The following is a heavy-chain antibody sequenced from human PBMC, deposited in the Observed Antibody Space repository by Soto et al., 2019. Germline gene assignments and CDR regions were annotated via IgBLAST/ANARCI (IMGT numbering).Heavy chain of an antibody. CDR1: GYPVTAYY. J-gene: IGHJ3*02. V-gene: IGHV1-2*02. CDR2: INPATGAA. D-gene: IGHD3-3*01. CDR3: AGGGGVGVAGSAAFDM. Sequence: QLHLVQSGAVVKKPGASVTVSCSASGYPVTAYYMHWVRQAPGRGLEWMGGINPATGAAKYTQTFQGRVTIARDPSTSTGFQEPSGLTSEDPAVFFWAGGGGVGVAGSAAFDMWGQGTLVTVSS.